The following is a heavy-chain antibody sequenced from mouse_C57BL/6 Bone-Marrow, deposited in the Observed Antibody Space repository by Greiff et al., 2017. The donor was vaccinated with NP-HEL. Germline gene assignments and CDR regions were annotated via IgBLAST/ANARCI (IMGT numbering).Heavy chain of an antibody. CDR3: ARGVGLRRPFAY. V-gene: IGHV1-66*01. CDR1: GYSFTSYY. Sequence: QVQLKQSGPELVKPGASVKISCKASGYSFTSYYIHWVKQRPGQGLAWIGWIYPGSGNTKYNEKFKGKATLTADTSSSTAYMQLSSLTSEDSAVYYCARGVGLRRPFAYWGQGTLVTVSA. CDR2: IYPGSGNT. J-gene: IGHJ3*01. D-gene: IGHD2-2*01.